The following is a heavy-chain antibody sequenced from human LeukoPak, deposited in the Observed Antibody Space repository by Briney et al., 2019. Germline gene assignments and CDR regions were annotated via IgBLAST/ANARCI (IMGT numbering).Heavy chain of an antibody. D-gene: IGHD3-16*01. J-gene: IGHJ1*01. CDR2: IYYSGST. V-gene: IGHV4-59*01. Sequence: SETLSLTCTVSGGSISSYYWSWIRQPPGKGLEWIGYIYYSGSTNYNPSLKSRVTISVDTSKNQFSLKLSSVTAADTAVYYCARENMLKYFQHWGQGTLVTVSS. CDR1: GGSISSYY. CDR3: ARENMLKYFQH.